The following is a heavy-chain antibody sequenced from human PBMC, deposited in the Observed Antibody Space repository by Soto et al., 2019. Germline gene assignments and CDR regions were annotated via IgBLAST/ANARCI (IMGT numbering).Heavy chain of an antibody. Sequence: LSLTCSVSGSCISSYYWSWMRQPPRKGLEWIGYIYYSGSTNYNPSLKSRVTISVDTSKNQFSLKLSSVTAADTAVYYCARVQKIIPATPYYDIFTGYSRYSSNCMDVWGQGTMVTVSS. CDR2: IYYSGST. J-gene: IGHJ6*02. CDR1: GSCISSYY. CDR3: ARVQKIIPATPYYDIFTGYSRYSSNCMDV. V-gene: IGHV4-59*01. D-gene: IGHD3-9*01.